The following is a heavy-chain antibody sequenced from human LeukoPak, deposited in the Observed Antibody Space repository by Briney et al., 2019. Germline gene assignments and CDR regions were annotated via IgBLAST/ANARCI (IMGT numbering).Heavy chain of an antibody. Sequence: SETLSLTCTVSGGSISSGAYYWSWIRQHPGKGLEWIGYIYYSGSTYYNPSLKSRVTISVDTSKNQFSLKLSSVTAADTAVYYCARSGGWLLDKWGQGTLATVSS. CDR1: GGSISSGAYY. J-gene: IGHJ4*02. CDR3: ARSGGWLLDK. V-gene: IGHV4-31*03. CDR2: IYYSGST. D-gene: IGHD3-22*01.